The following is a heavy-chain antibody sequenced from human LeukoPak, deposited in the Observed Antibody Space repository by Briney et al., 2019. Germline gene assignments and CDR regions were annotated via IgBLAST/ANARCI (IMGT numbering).Heavy chain of an antibody. Sequence: GALRLSCAASGFTFSSYAMSWVRQAPGKGLEWVSAISGSGGSTYYADSVKGRFTISRDNPKNTLYLQMNSLRAEDTAVYYCAKDPGYSSGWFDYWGQGTLVTVSS. CDR2: ISGSGGST. J-gene: IGHJ4*02. CDR1: GFTFSSYA. CDR3: AKDPGYSSGWFDY. D-gene: IGHD6-19*01. V-gene: IGHV3-23*01.